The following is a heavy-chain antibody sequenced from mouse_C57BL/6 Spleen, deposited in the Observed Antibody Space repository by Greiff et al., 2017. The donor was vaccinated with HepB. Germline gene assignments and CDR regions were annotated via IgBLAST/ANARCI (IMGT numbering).Heavy chain of an antibody. CDR1: GYAFSSYW. J-gene: IGHJ3*01. V-gene: IGHV1-80*01. Sequence: VQLQQSGAELVKPGASVKISCKASGYAFSSYWMNWVKQRPGKGLEWIGQIYPGDGDTNYNGKFKGKATLTADKSSSTAYMQLSSLTSEDSAVYFCARGKIYYDYDDWFAYWGQGTLVTVSA. D-gene: IGHD2-4*01. CDR3: ARGKIYYDYDDWFAY. CDR2: IYPGDGDT.